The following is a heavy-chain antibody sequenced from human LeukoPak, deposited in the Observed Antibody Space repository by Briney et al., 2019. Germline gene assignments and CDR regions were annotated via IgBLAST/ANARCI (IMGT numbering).Heavy chain of an antibody. J-gene: IGHJ4*01. Sequence: PSETLSLTCTVSGGSISSYYWNWIRQPPGKGLEWIGYIYDSGTTNYRPSLKSRVSMSVETPKNQFSLRLSSVTAADTAVYYCARQSDSGGYFEYWGQGIRVTVSS. V-gene: IGHV4-59*08. CDR3: ARQSDSGGYFEY. CDR1: GGSISSYY. CDR2: IYDSGTT. D-gene: IGHD2-15*01.